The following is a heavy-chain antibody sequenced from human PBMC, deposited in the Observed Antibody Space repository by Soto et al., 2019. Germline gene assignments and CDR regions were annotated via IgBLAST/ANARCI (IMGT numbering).Heavy chain of an antibody. CDR3: ARDPAWGMVRGPRDY. D-gene: IGHD3-10*01. Sequence: GGSLRLSCAASGFTFSSYWMSWVRQAPGKGLEWVANIKQDGSEKYYVDSVKGRFTISRDNAKNSLYLQMNSLRAEDTAVYYCARDPAWGMVRGPRDYWGQGTLVTVSS. V-gene: IGHV3-7*01. CDR1: GFTFSSYW. CDR2: IKQDGSEK. J-gene: IGHJ4*02.